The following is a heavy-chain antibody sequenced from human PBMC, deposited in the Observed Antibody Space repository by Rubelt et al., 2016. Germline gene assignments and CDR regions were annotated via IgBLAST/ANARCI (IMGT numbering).Heavy chain of an antibody. J-gene: IGHJ3*02. V-gene: IGHV4-39*01. CDR1: TGSISSDIYH. D-gene: IGHD2-15*01. Sequence: QLQLQESGPGLVKPSETLSLTCAVFTGSISSDIYHWGWVRQPPGKGLEWIGSIFYSGTTYYNPSLKSRVTISLDTSKKQFSRRLTSVTAADTAVYDCARSCIGGACYVPGAFDIWGRGTMVTVSS. CDR3: ARSCIGGACYVPGAFDI. CDR2: IFYSGTT.